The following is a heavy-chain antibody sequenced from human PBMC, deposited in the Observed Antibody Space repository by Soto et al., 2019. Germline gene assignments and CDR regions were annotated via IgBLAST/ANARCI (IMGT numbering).Heavy chain of an antibody. CDR2: IYHSGST. Sequence: SETLSLTCAVSGSSISSGGYSWSWIRQPPGKGLEWIGYIYHSGSTYYNPSLRSRVTISVDRSKNQFSLKLSSVTAADTAVYYCARQYYYDSKVYWFDPWGQGTLVTVSS. J-gene: IGHJ5*02. CDR3: ARQYYYDSKVYWFDP. D-gene: IGHD3-22*01. CDR1: GSSISSGGYS. V-gene: IGHV4-30-2*01.